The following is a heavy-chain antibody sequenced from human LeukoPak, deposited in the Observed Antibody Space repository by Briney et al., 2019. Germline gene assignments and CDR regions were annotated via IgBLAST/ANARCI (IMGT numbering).Heavy chain of an antibody. CDR1: GASISGYL. CDR2: VYDNGDT. CDR3: ARLSDYDVDTSHFRDV. V-gene: IGHV4-59*01. D-gene: IGHD3-22*01. J-gene: IGHJ6*03. Sequence: PSETLSLTCTVSGASISGYLWTWIRQPPSKGLEWIGYVYDNGDTNYHPSFTGRVSISVDVSKNQFSLKLTSVLAADTADYFCARLSDYDVDTSHFRDVWGKGTTVTVSS.